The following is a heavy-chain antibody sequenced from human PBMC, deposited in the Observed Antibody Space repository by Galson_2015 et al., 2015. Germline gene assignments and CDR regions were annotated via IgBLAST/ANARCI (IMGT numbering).Heavy chain of an antibody. CDR3: TTYNWNYGLNWFDP. Sequence: SLRLSCAASGFTFSNAWMSWVRQAPGKGLEWVGRIKGKTDGGTTDYAAPVKGRFTISRDDSKNTLYLQMNSLKTEDTAVYYCTTYNWNYGLNWFDPWGQGTLVTVSS. CDR2: IKGKTDGGTT. CDR1: GFTFSNAW. V-gene: IGHV3-15*01. D-gene: IGHD1-7*01. J-gene: IGHJ5*02.